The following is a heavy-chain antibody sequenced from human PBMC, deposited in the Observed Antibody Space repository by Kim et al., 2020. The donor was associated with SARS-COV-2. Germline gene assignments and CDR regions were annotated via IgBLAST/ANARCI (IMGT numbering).Heavy chain of an antibody. CDR1: GGTFSSYA. Sequence: SVKVSCKASGGTFSSYAISWVRQAPGQGLEWMGGIIPIFGTANYAQKFQGRVTITADESTSTAYMELSSLRSEDTAVYYCARDHCSSTSCYSGFDYWGQGTLVTVSS. CDR2: IIPIFGTA. D-gene: IGHD2-2*01. V-gene: IGHV1-69*13. CDR3: ARDHCSSTSCYSGFDY. J-gene: IGHJ4*02.